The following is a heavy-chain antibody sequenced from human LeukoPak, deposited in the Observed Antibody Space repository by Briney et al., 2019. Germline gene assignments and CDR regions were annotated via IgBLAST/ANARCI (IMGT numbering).Heavy chain of an antibody. CDR3: AKGYCSGGSCYWMDY. V-gene: IGHV3-30*18. D-gene: IGHD2-15*01. J-gene: IGHJ4*02. Sequence: PGRSLRLSCAASGFTFSSYGMHWVRQAPGKGLEWVAVISYDGSNKYYADSVKGRFTISRDNSKNTLYLQMNSLRAEDTAVYYCAKGYCSGGSCYWMDYWGQGTLVTVSS. CDR1: GFTFSSYG. CDR2: ISYDGSNK.